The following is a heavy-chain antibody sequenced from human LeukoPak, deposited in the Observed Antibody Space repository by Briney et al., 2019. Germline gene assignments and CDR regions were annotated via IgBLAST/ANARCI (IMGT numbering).Heavy chain of an antibody. CDR1: GGSISSYY. CDR3: ARDRPLYSSGWSTFDY. V-gene: IGHV4-4*07. CDR2: IYTSGST. D-gene: IGHD6-19*01. Sequence: PSETLSLTCTVSGGSISSYYGSWIRQPAGKGLEWIGRIYTSGSTNYNPSLKSRVTMSVDTSKNQVSLKLSSVTAADTAVYYCARDRPLYSSGWSTFDYWGQGTLVTVSS. J-gene: IGHJ4*02.